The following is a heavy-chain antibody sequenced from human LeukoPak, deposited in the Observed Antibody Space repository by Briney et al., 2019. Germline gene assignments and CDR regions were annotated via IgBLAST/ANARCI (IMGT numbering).Heavy chain of an antibody. D-gene: IGHD2-2*02. Sequence: ASVKVSCKASGYTFTGYYMHWVRQAPGQGLEWMGWINPNSGGTNYAQKFQGRVTMTRDTSISTAYMELSRLRSDDTAVYCCARDVGRYCSSTSCYTDWFDPWGQGTLVTVSS. CDR3: ARDVGRYCSSTSCYTDWFDP. J-gene: IGHJ5*02. CDR2: INPNSGGT. CDR1: GYTFTGYY. V-gene: IGHV1-2*02.